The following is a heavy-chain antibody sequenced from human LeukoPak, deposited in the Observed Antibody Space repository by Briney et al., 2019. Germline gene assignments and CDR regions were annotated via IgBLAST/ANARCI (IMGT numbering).Heavy chain of an antibody. CDR2: IYTSGST. D-gene: IGHD5-24*01. Sequence: SETLSLTCTVSGGSISSYYWSWIRQPAGKGLEWIGRIYTSGSTNYNPSLKGRVTMSVDTSKNQFSLKLSSVTAADTAVYYCAREGDGYKWNAFDIWGQGTMVTVSS. V-gene: IGHV4-4*07. CDR1: GGSISSYY. J-gene: IGHJ3*02. CDR3: AREGDGYKWNAFDI.